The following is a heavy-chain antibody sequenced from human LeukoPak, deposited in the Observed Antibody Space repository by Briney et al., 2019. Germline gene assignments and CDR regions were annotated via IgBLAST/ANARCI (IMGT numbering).Heavy chain of an antibody. J-gene: IGHJ4*02. V-gene: IGHV3-21*01. CDR3: AKDGDGEKFPFDH. CDR1: GFTFSSYS. D-gene: IGHD2-21*01. CDR2: ISSSSSYI. Sequence: GGSLRLSCAASGFTFSSYSMNWVRQAPGKGLEWVSSISSSSSYIYYADSVKGRFTISRDNAKKSLYLQMNSLRVEDTAVYYCAKDGDGEKFPFDHWGQGTLVTVSS.